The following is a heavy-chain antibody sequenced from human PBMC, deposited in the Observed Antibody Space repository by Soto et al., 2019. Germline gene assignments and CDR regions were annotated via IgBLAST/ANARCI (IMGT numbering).Heavy chain of an antibody. CDR3: ARGWELLGFDS. CDR2: ISSSSSTI. D-gene: IGHD1-26*01. Sequence: GGVVKRKSVDSGFTCSSKKINWVRQAPGKELEWVSYISSSSSTIYYADSVKGRFTISRDNAKNSLYLQMNSLRDEDMAVYDCARGWELLGFDSWGQGTLVTVSS. J-gene: IGHJ4*02. V-gene: IGHV3-48*02. CDR1: GFTCSSKK.